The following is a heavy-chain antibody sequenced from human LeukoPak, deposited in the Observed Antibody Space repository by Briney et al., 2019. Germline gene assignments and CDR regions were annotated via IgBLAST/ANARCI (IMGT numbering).Heavy chain of an antibody. Sequence: GRSLRLSCAASGFTFSSYGMHWVRQAPGKGLEWVAVISYDGSNKYYADSVKGRFTISRDNSKNTLYLQMNSLRAEDTAVYYCAKEYYDILTGYCFDYWGQGTLVTVSS. CDR2: ISYDGSNK. J-gene: IGHJ4*02. CDR1: GFTFSSYG. V-gene: IGHV3-30*18. D-gene: IGHD3-9*01. CDR3: AKEYYDILTGYCFDY.